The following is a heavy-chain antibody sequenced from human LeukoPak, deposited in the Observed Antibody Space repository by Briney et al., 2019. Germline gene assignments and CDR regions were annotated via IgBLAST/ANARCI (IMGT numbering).Heavy chain of an antibody. CDR3: VRGVRSWGRKVLDY. Sequence: SETLSLTCAVYGGSFSGYYWSWIRQPPGKGLEWIGEINHSGSTNYNPSLTSRVAISVDTSQNQLSLTLTSVTAADTALYYCVRGVRSWGRKVLDYWGQGTLVTVSS. CDR2: INHSGST. CDR1: GGSFSGYY. V-gene: IGHV4-34*01. J-gene: IGHJ4*02. D-gene: IGHD3-16*01.